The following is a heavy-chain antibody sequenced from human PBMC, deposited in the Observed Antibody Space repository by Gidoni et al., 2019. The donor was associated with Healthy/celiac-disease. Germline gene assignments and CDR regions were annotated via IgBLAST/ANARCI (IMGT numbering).Heavy chain of an antibody. Sequence: QVQLVQSGAEVKKPGASVKVSCKASGYTFTSYYMHWVRQAPGQGLEWMGIINPSGGSTSYAQKFQGRVTMTRDTSTSTVYMELSSLRSEDTAVYYCAILRGGADAFDIWGQGTMITVSS. V-gene: IGHV1-46*01. D-gene: IGHD2-8*02. CDR3: AILRGGADAFDI. CDR2: INPSGGST. CDR1: GYTFTSYY. J-gene: IGHJ3*02.